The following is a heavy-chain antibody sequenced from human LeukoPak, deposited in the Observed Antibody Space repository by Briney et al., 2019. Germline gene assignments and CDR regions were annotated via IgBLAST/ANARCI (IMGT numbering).Heavy chain of an antibody. Sequence: SGPTLVKPTQTPTLTCTFSGFSLSTNGVGVGWIRQPPGKALQWLGLIYYDNDKRYSPSLKSRLTITKDTSKNQVFLTMTNMDPVDTATYYCAHKATVTSWFDPWGQGTLVTVSS. CDR3: AHKATVTSWFDP. CDR2: IYYDNDK. J-gene: IGHJ5*02. V-gene: IGHV2-5*02. D-gene: IGHD4-17*01. CDR1: GFSLSTNGVG.